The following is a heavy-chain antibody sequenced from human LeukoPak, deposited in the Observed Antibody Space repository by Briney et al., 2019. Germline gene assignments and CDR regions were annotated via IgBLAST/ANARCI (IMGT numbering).Heavy chain of an antibody. CDR2: INPNSGGT. J-gene: IGHJ4*02. CDR1: GYTFTGYY. D-gene: IGHD3-22*01. Sequence: ASVKVSCKASGYTFTGYYMHWVRQAPGQGLEWMGRINPNSGGTNYAQKFQGRVTMTRDTSISTAYMELSRLRSDDPAVYYCAIHEGRDYYDSSGYYVYWGQGTLVTVSS. V-gene: IGHV1-2*06. CDR3: AIHEGRDYYDSSGYYVY.